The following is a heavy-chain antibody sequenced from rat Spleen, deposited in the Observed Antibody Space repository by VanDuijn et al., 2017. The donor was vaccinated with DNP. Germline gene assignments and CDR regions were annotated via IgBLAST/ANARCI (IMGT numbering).Heavy chain of an antibody. J-gene: IGHJ2*01. CDR2: ITSSGGST. CDR1: GFTFSDYN. Sequence: EVQLVESGGGLVQPGRSLKLSCAASGFTFSDYNMAWVRQVPGKGLEWVASITSSGGSTYYPDSVKGRFTISRDNAKNTLYLQMNSLQTEDTAIYFCTRDLSSSSYPFDYWGQGVMVTVSS. CDR3: TRDLSSSSYPFDY. D-gene: IGHD1-2*01. V-gene: IGHV5-27*01.